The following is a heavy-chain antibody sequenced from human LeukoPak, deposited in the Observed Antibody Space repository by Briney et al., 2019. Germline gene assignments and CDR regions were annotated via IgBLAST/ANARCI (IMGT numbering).Heavy chain of an antibody. J-gene: IGHJ1*01. CDR2: IRYDGSNK. V-gene: IGHV3-30*02. CDR1: GFTLSSYG. Sequence: GSLRLSCAASGFTLSSYGMHWVRQAPGKGLEWVAFIRYDGSNKYYADSVKGRFTISRDNSKNTLYLQMNSLRAEDTAVYYCARLSPSGWYGYFQQWGQGTLVTVSA. CDR3: ARLSPSGWYGYFQQ. D-gene: IGHD6-19*01.